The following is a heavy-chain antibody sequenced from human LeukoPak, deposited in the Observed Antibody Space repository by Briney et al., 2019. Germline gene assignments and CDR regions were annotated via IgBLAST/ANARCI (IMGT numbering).Heavy chain of an antibody. CDR3: ARVDCSGGSCYYLRNWFDP. J-gene: IGHJ5*02. CDR2: IEQDGSEK. CDR1: GFTFSSYW. V-gene: IGHV3-7*01. D-gene: IGHD2-15*01. Sequence: GGSLRLSCAASGFTFSSYWMSWVRQAPGKGLEWVANIEQDGSEKYYVDSVKGRFTISRDNAKNSLYLQMNSLRAEDTAVYYCARVDCSGGSCYYLRNWFDPWGQGTLVTVSS.